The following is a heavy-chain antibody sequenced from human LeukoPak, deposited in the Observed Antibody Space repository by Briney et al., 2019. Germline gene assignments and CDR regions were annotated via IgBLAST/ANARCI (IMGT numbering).Heavy chain of an antibody. D-gene: IGHD3-3*01. J-gene: IGHJ6*02. CDR1: GYTSTSYG. Sequence: ASVKVSCKASGYTSTSYGISWVRQAPGQGLEWMGWISAYNGNTNYAQKLQGRVTMTTDTSTSTAYMELRSLRSDDTAVYYCARYYDFWSGYYHGMDVWGQGTTVTVSS. CDR3: ARYYDFWSGYYHGMDV. CDR2: ISAYNGNT. V-gene: IGHV1-18*01.